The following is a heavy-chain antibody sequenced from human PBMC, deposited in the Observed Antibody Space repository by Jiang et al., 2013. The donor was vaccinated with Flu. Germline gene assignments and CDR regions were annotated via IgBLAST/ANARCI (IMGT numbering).Heavy chain of an antibody. J-gene: IGHJ4*02. Sequence: SGAEVKKPGASVKVSCKTSGYTFIRYYMHWVRQAPGQGHEWMGTINPSGGSTSYAQKIQGRVTMTRDTSTTTDYMELSSLRSEDTAVYYCARGPGGSYLYYFDYWGQGTLVTVSS. CDR2: INPSGGST. V-gene: IGHV1-46*01. CDR3: ARGPGGSYLYYFDY. CDR1: GYTFIRYY. D-gene: IGHD1-26*01.